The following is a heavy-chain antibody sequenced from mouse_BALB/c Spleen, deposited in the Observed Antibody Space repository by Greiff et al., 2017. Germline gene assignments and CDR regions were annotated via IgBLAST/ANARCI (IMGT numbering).Heavy chain of an antibody. CDR1: GYAFSSYW. D-gene: IGHD4-1*01. CDR3: ARGLGDAMDY. J-gene: IGHJ4*01. V-gene: IGHV1-80*01. CDR2: IYPGDGDT. Sequence: VQLQQSGAELVRPGSSVKISCKASGYAFSSYWMNWVKQRPGQGLEWIGQIYPGDGDTNYNGKFKGKATLTADKSSSTAYMQLSSLTSEDSAVYFCARGLGDAMDYWGQGTSVTVSS.